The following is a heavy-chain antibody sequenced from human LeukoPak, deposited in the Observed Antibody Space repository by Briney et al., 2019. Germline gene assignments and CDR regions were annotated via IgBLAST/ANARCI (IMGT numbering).Heavy chain of an antibody. CDR2: ISGSGGST. V-gene: IGHV3-23*01. CDR1: GFTFSSYA. D-gene: IGHD3-22*01. J-gene: IGHJ4*02. CDR3: AKSRGTGDIVVVIEFDY. Sequence: GGSLRLSCAASGFTFSSYAMSWVRQAPGKGLEWVSAISGSGGSTYYADSVKGRFTISRDNSKNTLYLQMNSLRAEDTAVYYCAKSRGTGDIVVVIEFDYWGQRTLVTVSS.